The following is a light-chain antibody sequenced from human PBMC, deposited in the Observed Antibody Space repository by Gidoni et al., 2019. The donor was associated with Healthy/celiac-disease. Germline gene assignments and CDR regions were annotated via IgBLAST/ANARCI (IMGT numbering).Light chain of an antibody. CDR3: QQYYSTPRT. CDR2: WAS. Sequence: QSVLYSSNNKNYLAWYQQKPGQPPKLLIYWASTRESGVPDRFSGSGSGTDFTLTISSLQAEDVAVYYCQQYYSTPRTFXQXTKVEIK. J-gene: IGKJ1*01. CDR1: QSVLYSSNNKNY. V-gene: IGKV4-1*01.